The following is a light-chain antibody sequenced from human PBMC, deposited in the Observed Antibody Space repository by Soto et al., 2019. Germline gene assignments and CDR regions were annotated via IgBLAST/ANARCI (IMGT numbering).Light chain of an antibody. CDR3: QQSYSTQFT. CDR1: QSISSY. J-gene: IGKJ3*01. V-gene: IGKV1-39*01. CDR2: AAS. Sequence: DIQMTQSPSSLSASVGDRVNITCRASQSISSYLNWYQQKPGKAPKLLIYAASSWQSGVPSRFSGSGSGTDFTLTISSLQTEDFATYYCQQSYSTQFTFGPGTKVDIK.